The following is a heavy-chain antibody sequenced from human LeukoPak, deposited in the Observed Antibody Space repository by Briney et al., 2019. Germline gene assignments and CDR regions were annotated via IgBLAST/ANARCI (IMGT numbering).Heavy chain of an antibody. D-gene: IGHD3-22*01. CDR2: IYYSGST. V-gene: IGHV4-61*08. CDR3: ARDRMTNYYDSSGYFGDYFDY. Sequence: SETLSLTCTVSGGSISSGGYYWSWIRQPPGKGLEWIGYIYYSGSTNYNPSLKSRVTISVDTSKNQFSLKLSSVTAADTAVYYCARDRMTNYYDSSGYFGDYFDYWGQGTLVTVSS. J-gene: IGHJ4*02. CDR1: GGSISSGGYY.